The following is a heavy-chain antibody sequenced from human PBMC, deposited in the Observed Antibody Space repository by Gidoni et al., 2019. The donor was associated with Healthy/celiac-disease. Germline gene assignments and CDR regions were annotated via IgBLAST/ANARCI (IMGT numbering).Heavy chain of an antibody. V-gene: IGHV3-11*05. J-gene: IGHJ4*02. Sequence: QVQLVESGGGLVKPGGSLRLSCAASGFTFSDYYMSWIRQAPGKGLEWVSYISSSSSYTNYADSVKGRFTISRDNAKNSLYLQMNSLRAEDTAVYYCASQYGSGSYSDYWGQGTLVTVSS. D-gene: IGHD3-10*01. CDR3: ASQYGSGSYSDY. CDR2: ISSSSSYT. CDR1: GFTFSDYY.